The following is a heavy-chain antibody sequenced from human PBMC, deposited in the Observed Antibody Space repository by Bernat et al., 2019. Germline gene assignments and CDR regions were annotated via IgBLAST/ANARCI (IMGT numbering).Heavy chain of an antibody. CDR2: INAGNGNT. Sequence: QVQLVQSGAEVKKPGASVKVSCKASGYTFTSYAMHLVRQAPGQRLEWMGWINAGNGNTKYSQKFQGRVTITRDTSASTAYMELSSLRSKDTAVYYCARGGYCSGGSCPGGEYFQHWGQGTLVTVSS. J-gene: IGHJ1*01. D-gene: IGHD2-15*01. CDR3: ARGGYCSGGSCPGGEYFQH. CDR1: GYTFTSYA. V-gene: IGHV1-3*01.